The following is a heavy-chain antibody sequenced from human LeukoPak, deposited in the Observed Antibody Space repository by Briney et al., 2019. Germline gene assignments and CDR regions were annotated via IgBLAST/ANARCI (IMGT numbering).Heavy chain of an antibody. D-gene: IGHD3-10*01. J-gene: IGHJ4*02. CDR1: GGSISSGGYY. CDR2: IYYSGST. V-gene: IGHV4-31*03. Sequence: SQTLSLTCTVSGGSISSGGYYWSWIRQHPGTGLEWIGYIYYSGSTYYNPSLKSRVTISVDTSKNQFSLKLSSVTAADTAVYYCARETYYGSGSTYYFDYWGQGTLVTVSS. CDR3: ARETYYGSGSTYYFDY.